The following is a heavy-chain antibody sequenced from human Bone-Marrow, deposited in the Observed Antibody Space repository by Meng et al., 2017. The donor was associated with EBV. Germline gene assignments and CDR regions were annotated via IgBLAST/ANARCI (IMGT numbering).Heavy chain of an antibody. V-gene: IGHV1-8*01. CDR1: GYTFSSFD. J-gene: IGHJ4*02. D-gene: IGHD2-21*02. Sequence: VQLVQSGAEGKKPGASVKVSCKGSGYTFSSFDINWVRQATGQGLEWMGWMSPDSGKTGYAEKFQGRVTLTRDTSINTAYLELSSLTSEDTAVYYCARNLYGDGMRDYWGQGTLVTVSS. CDR2: MSPDSGKT. CDR3: ARNLYGDGMRDY.